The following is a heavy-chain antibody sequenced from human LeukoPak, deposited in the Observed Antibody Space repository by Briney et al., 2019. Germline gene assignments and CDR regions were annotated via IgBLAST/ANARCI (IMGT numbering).Heavy chain of an antibody. Sequence: GGSLRLSCAASGFTVSSNYMSCVRQAPGKGLEWVSVIYSGGSTYYADSVKGRFTISRDNSQNTLYLQMNSLRAEDTAVYYCARGPELQLVRGNAFDIWGQGTMVTVSS. CDR1: GFTVSSNY. CDR3: ARGPELQLVRGNAFDI. CDR2: IYSGGST. V-gene: IGHV3-53*01. J-gene: IGHJ3*02. D-gene: IGHD6-6*01.